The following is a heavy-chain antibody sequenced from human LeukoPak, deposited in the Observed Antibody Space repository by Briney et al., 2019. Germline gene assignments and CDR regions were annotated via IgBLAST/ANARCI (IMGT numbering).Heavy chain of an antibody. CDR2: VYHSGST. J-gene: IGHJ5*02. V-gene: IGHV4-59*12. Sequence: SETLSLTCTVSGDSISSYYWSWIRQPPGKGLEWIGEVYHSGSTKHNPSLMSRVTMSVDKSKNQFSLRLSSVTAADTAVYYCARSDNYVWFDPWGQGTLVTVSS. CDR3: ARSDNYVWFDP. D-gene: IGHD3-10*02. CDR1: GDSISSYY.